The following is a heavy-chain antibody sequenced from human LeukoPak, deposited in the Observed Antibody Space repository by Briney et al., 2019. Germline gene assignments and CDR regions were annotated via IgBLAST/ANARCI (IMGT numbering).Heavy chain of an antibody. CDR1: GFTFSDYY. CDR3: SRGLHDYGDSNYYFDQ. Sequence: PGGSLRLSCAASGFTFSDYYLSWIRQAPGKGLEWVSYISHSGSTIYYADSVKGRFSVSRDNAKNSLYLQMNSLRAEGTALYYCSRGLHDYGDSNYYFDQWGRGTQVTVSS. V-gene: IGHV3-11*01. D-gene: IGHD4-17*01. J-gene: IGHJ4*02. CDR2: ISHSGSTI.